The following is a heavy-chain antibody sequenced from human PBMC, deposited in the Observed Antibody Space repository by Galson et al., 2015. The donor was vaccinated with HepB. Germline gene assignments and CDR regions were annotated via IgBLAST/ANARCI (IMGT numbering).Heavy chain of an antibody. D-gene: IGHD1-26*01. CDR3: ARDGSLDV. CDR2: INANSGGT. V-gene: IGHV1-2*02. J-gene: IGHJ6*02. CDR1: GYTFISYD. Sequence: SVKVSCKASGYTFISYDTNWVRQAPGQGLEWMGWINANSGGTNYAQKFQGRVTMTRDTSISTVYMELTRLRSDDTAVYYCARDGSLDVWGQGTTVTVSS.